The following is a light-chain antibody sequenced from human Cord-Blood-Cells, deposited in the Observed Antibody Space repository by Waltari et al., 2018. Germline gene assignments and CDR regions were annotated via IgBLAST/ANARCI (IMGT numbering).Light chain of an antibody. CDR1: QDISNY. Sequence: DIQMTQSPSSLSASVGDRVTITCQASQDISNYLNWYQQKPGKAPKLLIYDASNLETGVPSSFSGSGSGTDFTFTISSLQPEDIATYYCQQYDNLPATFGGGTKVEIK. CDR3: QQYDNLPAT. J-gene: IGKJ4*01. V-gene: IGKV1-33*01. CDR2: DAS.